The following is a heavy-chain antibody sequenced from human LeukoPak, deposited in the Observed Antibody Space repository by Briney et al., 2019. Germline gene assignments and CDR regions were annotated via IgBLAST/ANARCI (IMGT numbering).Heavy chain of an antibody. J-gene: IGHJ4*02. CDR2: IYTSGST. CDR3: ARRTAAGKGAFDY. Sequence: SETLSLTCTVSGGSISSGSYYWRWIRQPAGKGLEWIVRIYTSGSTNYNPSLKSRVTISVDTTKNQFSLKLSSVTAADTAVYYCARRTAAGKGAFDYWGQGTLVTVSS. V-gene: IGHV4-61*02. D-gene: IGHD6-13*01. CDR1: GGSISSGSYY.